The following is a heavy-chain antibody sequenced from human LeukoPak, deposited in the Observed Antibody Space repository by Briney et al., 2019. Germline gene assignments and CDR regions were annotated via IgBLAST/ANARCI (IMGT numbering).Heavy chain of an antibody. J-gene: IGHJ4*02. D-gene: IGHD1-26*01. CDR1: GFSFSDYD. CDR2: IRSSGNTI. V-gene: IGHV3-11*04. Sequence: GGSLRLSCAASGFSFSDYDMSWIRQAPGKGLEWVSYIRSSGNTIYYADSVRGRFTISRDNARNSLYLQMNSLRAEDTAVYYCARPSLNSGSFFDYWGQGILVTVSS. CDR3: ARPSLNSGSFFDY.